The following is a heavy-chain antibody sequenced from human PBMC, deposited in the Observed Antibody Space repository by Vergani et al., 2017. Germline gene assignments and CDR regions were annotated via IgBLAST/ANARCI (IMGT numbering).Heavy chain of an antibody. D-gene: IGHD2-15*01. V-gene: IGHV4-31*03. CDR3: ARDTPRATYFYY. Sequence: QVQLQESGPGLVKPSQTLPLTCTVSGGSISSGGYYWSWIRQHPGKGLEWIGYIYYSGITYYNPSLKSRVTISVDTSKNQFSLRLSSVTAADTAVYYCARDTPRATYFYYGDGRILVAASA. CDR2: IYYSGIT. CDR1: GGSISSGGYY. J-gene: IGHJ4*02.